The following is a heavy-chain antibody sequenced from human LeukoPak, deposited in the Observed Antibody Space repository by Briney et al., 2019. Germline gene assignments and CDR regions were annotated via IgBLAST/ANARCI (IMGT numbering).Heavy chain of an antibody. Sequence: SGPALVKPTQTLTLTCTFSGFSLSTSGMRVSWIRQPPGKALEWLAHIFSNDEKSYSTSLKSRLTISKDTSKSQVVLTMTNMDPVDTATYYCARIRMGDILTGYFPDAFDIWGQGTMVTVSS. V-gene: IGHV2-26*01. CDR1: GFSLSTSGMR. J-gene: IGHJ3*02. CDR2: IFSNDEK. CDR3: ARIRMGDILTGYFPDAFDI. D-gene: IGHD3-9*01.